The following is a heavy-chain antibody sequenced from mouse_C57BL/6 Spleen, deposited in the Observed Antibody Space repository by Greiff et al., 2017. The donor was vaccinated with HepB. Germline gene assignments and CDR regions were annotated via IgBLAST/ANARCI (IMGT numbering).Heavy chain of an antibody. V-gene: IGHV1-64*01. D-gene: IGHD2-14*01. CDR1: GYTFTSYW. CDR2: IHPNSGST. Sequence: QVHVKQPGAELVKPGASVKLSCKASGYTFTSYWMHWVKQRPGQGLEWIGMIHPNSGSTNYNEKFKSKATLTVDKSSSTAYMQLSSLTSEDSAVYYCARRGYNYAMDYWGQGTSVTVSS. J-gene: IGHJ4*01. CDR3: ARRGYNYAMDY.